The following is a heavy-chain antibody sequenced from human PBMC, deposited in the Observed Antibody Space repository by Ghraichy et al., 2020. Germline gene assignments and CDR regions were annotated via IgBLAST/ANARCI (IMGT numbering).Heavy chain of an antibody. J-gene: IGHJ5*02. D-gene: IGHD3-3*01. Sequence: SVKVSCKASGGTFSSYAISWVRQAPGQGLEWMGGIIPIFGTANYAQKFQGRVTITADESTSTAYMELSSLRSEDTAVYYCARDSIGVGDALEWSPSDTNWFDPWGQGTLVTVSS. V-gene: IGHV1-69*13. CDR2: IIPIFGTA. CDR1: GGTFSSYA. CDR3: ARDSIGVGDALEWSPSDTNWFDP.